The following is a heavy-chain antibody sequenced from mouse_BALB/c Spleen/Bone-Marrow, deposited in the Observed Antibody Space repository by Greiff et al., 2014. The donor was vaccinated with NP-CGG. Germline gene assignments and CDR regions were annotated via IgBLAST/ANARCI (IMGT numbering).Heavy chain of an antibody. J-gene: IGHJ2*01. Sequence: VQRVESGPGLVAPSQSLSITCTVSGFSLSRYSVHWVRQPPGKGLEWLGMIWGGGSTDYNSALKSRLSISKDNSKRQVFLKMNSLQTDDTAMYYCARLYGNYGGYFDYWGQGTTLTVSS. CDR2: IWGGGST. CDR3: ARLYGNYGGYFDY. D-gene: IGHD2-10*02. V-gene: IGHV2-6-4*01. CDR1: GFSLSRYS.